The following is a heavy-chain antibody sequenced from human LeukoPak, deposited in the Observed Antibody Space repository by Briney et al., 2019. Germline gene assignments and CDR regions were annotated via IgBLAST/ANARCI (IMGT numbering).Heavy chain of an antibody. CDR1: GGSISSSNW. Sequence: SETLSLTCAVPGGSISSSNWWSWVRQPPGKGLEWIGEIYHSGSTNYNPSLKSRVTISVDKSKNQFSLKLSSVTAADTAVYYCASDLKGYGSGKTDYWGQGTLVTVSS. CDR2: IYHSGST. J-gene: IGHJ4*02. CDR3: ASDLKGYGSGKTDY. V-gene: IGHV4-4*02. D-gene: IGHD3-10*01.